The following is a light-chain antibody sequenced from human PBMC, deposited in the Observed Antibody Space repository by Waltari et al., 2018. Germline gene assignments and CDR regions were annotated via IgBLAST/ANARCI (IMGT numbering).Light chain of an antibody. V-gene: IGLV7-43*01. CDR1: TGAVTSGSY. Sequence: QTVVTQETSLTVSPGGTVTLTCSSSTGAVTSGSYPNWFQQKPGQPPRALIYNTNNRHSWTPARFSGSLLGGKAALTLSGVQPEDEADYYCPLYSSVNQDVIFGGGTKLTVL. J-gene: IGLJ2*01. CDR2: NTN. CDR3: PLYSSVNQDVI.